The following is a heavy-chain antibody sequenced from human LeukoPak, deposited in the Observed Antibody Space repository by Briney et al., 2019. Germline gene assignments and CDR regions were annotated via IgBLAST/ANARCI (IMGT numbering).Heavy chain of an antibody. J-gene: IGHJ4*02. D-gene: IGHD3-22*01. Sequence: PSETLSLTCTVSGGSIRSGSYYWSWIRQHPGKGLEWIGYIDYSGSTYYNPSLKSRVIISVDTSKNQFSLKLSSVTAADTAVYYCARVGYDSSGYYYALFDDWGQGTLVTVSS. CDR2: IDYSGST. V-gene: IGHV4-31*03. CDR1: GGSIRSGSYY. CDR3: ARVGYDSSGYYYALFDD.